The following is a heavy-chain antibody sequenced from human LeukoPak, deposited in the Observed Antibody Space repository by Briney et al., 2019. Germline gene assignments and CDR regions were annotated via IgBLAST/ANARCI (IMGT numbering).Heavy chain of an antibody. CDR1: GFTFSSYS. V-gene: IGHV3-21*06. Sequence: GGSLRLSCAASGFTFSSYSMNWVRQAPGKGLEWVSSISSSSRYIYYADSVKGRFTISRDNAKNSLYLQMNSLRAEDTAVYYCARDVEGRYDFWSGYTRRESDAFDIWGQGTMVTVSS. J-gene: IGHJ3*02. D-gene: IGHD3-3*01. CDR3: ARDVEGRYDFWSGYTRRESDAFDI. CDR2: ISSSSRYI.